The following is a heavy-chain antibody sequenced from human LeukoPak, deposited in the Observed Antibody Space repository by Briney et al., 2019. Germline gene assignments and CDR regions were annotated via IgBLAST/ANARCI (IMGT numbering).Heavy chain of an antibody. Sequence: GGSLRLSCAASGFTFSSYAMSWVRQAPGKGLEWVAVTSYDESTKYYVDSVKGRFTISRDNSKNTLFLQMNSLRDEDMALYYCARDRDWLRDFDYWGQGTLVTVSS. CDR1: GFTFSSYA. CDR3: ARDRDWLRDFDY. D-gene: IGHD5-12*01. J-gene: IGHJ4*02. V-gene: IGHV3-30*03. CDR2: TSYDESTK.